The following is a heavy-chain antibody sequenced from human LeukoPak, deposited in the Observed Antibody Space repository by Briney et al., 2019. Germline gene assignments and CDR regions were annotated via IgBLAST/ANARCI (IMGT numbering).Heavy chain of an antibody. CDR2: IFHTGHT. V-gene: IGHV4-30-2*01. J-gene: IGHJ4*02. CDR3: ARGFYGAGSHFDY. D-gene: IGHD3-10*01. CDR1: GGPLSSGDFP. Sequence: PQTLSLTCAVSGGPLSSGDFPWSWIRQPPGKGLEWIGYIFHTGHTSYNPSLKNRVNISVHMSKNHLSLRLTSVTAADTAVYYCARGFYGAGSHFDYWGQGTLVTVSS.